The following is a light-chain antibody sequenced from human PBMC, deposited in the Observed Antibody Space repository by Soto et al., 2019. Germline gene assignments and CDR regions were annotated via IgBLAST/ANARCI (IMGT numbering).Light chain of an antibody. Sequence: EIVMTQSPATLSVSPGERATLSCRASQSVSSNLAWYQQKPGQAPRLLIYGASTRATGIQARFSGSGSGTEFTLTISSLQSEDFAIYYCQHYNTWPPWTFGQGIKVEIK. CDR1: QSVSSN. J-gene: IGKJ1*01. CDR2: GAS. CDR3: QHYNTWPPWT. V-gene: IGKV3-15*01.